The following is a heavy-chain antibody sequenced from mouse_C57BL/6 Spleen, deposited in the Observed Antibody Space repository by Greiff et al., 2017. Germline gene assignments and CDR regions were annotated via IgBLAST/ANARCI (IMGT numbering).Heavy chain of an antibody. CDR1: GFTFSDYG. CDR2: ISSGSSTI. D-gene: IGHD1-1*01. Sequence: EVKLVASGGGLVKPGGSLKLSCAASGFTFSDYGMHWVRQAPEKGLEWVAYISSGSSTIYYADTVKGRFTISRDNAKNTLFLQMTSLRSEDTAMYYCARTYYGSSPGFFDVWGTGTTVTVSS. V-gene: IGHV5-17*01. J-gene: IGHJ1*03. CDR3: ARTYYGSSPGFFDV.